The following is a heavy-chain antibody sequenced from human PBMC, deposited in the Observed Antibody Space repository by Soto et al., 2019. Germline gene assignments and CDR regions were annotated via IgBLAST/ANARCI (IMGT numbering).Heavy chain of an antibody. CDR1: GGSISSTYW. J-gene: IGHJ4*02. D-gene: IGHD3-10*01. Sequence: QVQLQESGPGLVKPSGTLSLTCDVSGGSISSTYWWSWVRQPPGKGLEWIGEIHHSGSTNYNPSLESRVTVSVDRSKSPFSLKLSSVTAADTAVYYCARTNYGSGSDYNFDYWGQGTLVTVSS. CDR3: ARTNYGSGSDYNFDY. CDR2: IHHSGST. V-gene: IGHV4-4*02.